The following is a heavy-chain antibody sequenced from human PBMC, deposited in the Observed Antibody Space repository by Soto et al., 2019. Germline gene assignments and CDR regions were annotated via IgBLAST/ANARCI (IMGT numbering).Heavy chain of an antibody. CDR3: ARQGFGPLHGVVDV. CDR2: VHHSWGS. D-gene: IGHD3-10*01. Sequence: QVQLQESGPGLVKPSETMSLSCTVSGGSISSYYWSWFRQSPGKRMEWIGYVHHSWGSSYNPSLQSRVAISLATSTSQFSLKVTSVTATDTAVYYCARQGFGPLHGVVDVWGQGTTVSVSS. V-gene: IGHV4-59*08. CDR1: GGSISSYY. J-gene: IGHJ6*02.